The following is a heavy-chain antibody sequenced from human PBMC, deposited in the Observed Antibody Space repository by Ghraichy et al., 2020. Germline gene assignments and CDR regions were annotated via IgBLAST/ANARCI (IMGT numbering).Heavy chain of an antibody. D-gene: IGHD6-19*01. CDR3: AKDSSGWYARYGMDL. CDR2: ISGSGDNT. V-gene: IGHV3-23*01. Sequence: ETLSLTCAASGFTFSNYAMSWVRQAPGRGLEWVSAISGSGDNTYYADSGKGRFTISRDNSKNMLYLQMNSLRAEDTAIYYCAKDSSGWYARYGMDLWGQGTTVTVSS. J-gene: IGHJ6*02. CDR1: GFTFSNYA.